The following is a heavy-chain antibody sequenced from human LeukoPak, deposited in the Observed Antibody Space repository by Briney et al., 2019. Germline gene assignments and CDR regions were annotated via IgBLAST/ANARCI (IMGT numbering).Heavy chain of an antibody. J-gene: IGHJ4*02. CDR3: AREQVGATTPFDY. Sequence: SETLSLTCTVSGGSISSSSYYWGWIRQPPGKGLEWIGSIYYSGSTYYNPSLKSRVTISVDTSKNQFSLKLSSVTAADTAVYYCAREQVGATTPFDYWGQGTLVTVSS. CDR2: IYYSGST. CDR1: GGSISSSSYY. D-gene: IGHD1-26*01. V-gene: IGHV4-39*07.